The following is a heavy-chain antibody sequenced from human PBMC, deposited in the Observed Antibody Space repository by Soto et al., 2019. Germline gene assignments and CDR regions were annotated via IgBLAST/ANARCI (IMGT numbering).Heavy chain of an antibody. D-gene: IGHD2-2*01. Sequence: PGGSLRHSCVASGFTFSSHWMIWVRQAPGKGLEWVANIKQDGSEKYYVDSVKGRFTISRDNAKNSLYLQMNSLRAEDTAVFYCARGYCSSTSCYAGAFDIWGQGTMVTVSS. V-gene: IGHV3-7*05. J-gene: IGHJ3*02. CDR1: GFTFSSHW. CDR2: IKQDGSEK. CDR3: ARGYCSSTSCYAGAFDI.